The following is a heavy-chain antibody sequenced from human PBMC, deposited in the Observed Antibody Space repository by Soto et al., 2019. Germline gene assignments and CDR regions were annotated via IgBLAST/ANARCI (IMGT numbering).Heavy chain of an antibody. CDR1: GYTFNSYG. V-gene: IGHV1-18*01. CDR3: ARGGSGYSYGLGY. CDR2: ISVYNGNT. D-gene: IGHD5-18*01. J-gene: IGHJ4*02. Sequence: ASVKVSCKASGYTFNSYGISWVRQAPGQGLEWMGWISVYNGNTNYAQKVQGRVTMTTDTSASTAYMELSSLRSEDTAVYYCARGGSGYSYGLGYWGQGTLVTVSS.